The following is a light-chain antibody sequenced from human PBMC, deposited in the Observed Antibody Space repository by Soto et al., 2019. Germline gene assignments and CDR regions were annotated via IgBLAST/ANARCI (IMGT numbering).Light chain of an antibody. Sequence: DIQMTQSPSILSASVGDRVTFTCRASQSVGRLVAWYQQRPGKAPTLLIYKASTLESGVPSRFSGSRSGTYFALSVSSLQPEYVATYYSQQYNVYPYAFGPGTELE. V-gene: IGKV1-5*03. CDR3: QQYNVYPYA. CDR2: KAS. CDR1: QSVGRL. J-gene: IGKJ2*01.